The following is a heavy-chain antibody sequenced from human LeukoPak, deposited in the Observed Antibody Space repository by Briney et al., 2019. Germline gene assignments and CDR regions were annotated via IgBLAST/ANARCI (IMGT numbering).Heavy chain of an antibody. V-gene: IGHV3-30*02. Sequence: GGSLRPSCAASGFTFSSYSMNWVRQAPGKGLEWVAFIRYDGSNKYYADSVKGRFTISRDNSKNTLYLQMNSLRAEDTAVYYCAKGSLVGRSIFDYWGQGTLVTVSS. CDR1: GFTFSSYS. J-gene: IGHJ4*02. D-gene: IGHD3-16*02. CDR3: AKGSLVGRSIFDY. CDR2: IRYDGSNK.